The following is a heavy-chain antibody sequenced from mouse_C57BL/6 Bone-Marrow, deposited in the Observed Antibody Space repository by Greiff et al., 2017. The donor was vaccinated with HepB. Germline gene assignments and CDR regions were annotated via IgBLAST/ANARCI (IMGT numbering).Heavy chain of an antibody. J-gene: IGHJ2*01. D-gene: IGHD4-1*01. CDR2: ISDGGSYT. Sequence: EVQLVESGGGLVKPGGSLKLSCAASGFTFSSYAMSWVRQTPEKRLEWVATISDGGSYTYYPDNVKGRFTISRDNAKNNLYLQMSHLKSEDTAMYYCASDWITGPHFDYWGQGTTLTVSS. CDR1: GFTFSSYA. CDR3: ASDWITGPHFDY. V-gene: IGHV5-4*01.